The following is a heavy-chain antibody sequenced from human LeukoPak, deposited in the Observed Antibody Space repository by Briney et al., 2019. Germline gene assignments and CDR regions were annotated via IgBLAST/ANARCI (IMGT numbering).Heavy chain of an antibody. CDR2: IYYSGST. Sequence: PSQTLSLTCAVPDCSIVSGGCRGSWIRQPPGKGLEWIGYIYYSGSTYYNPSLKSRVSISVDTSKNQFSLRLTSVTAADTAVDNCTRESDDGPGGDYWGQGTLVTVSS. J-gene: IGHJ4*02. CDR3: TRESDDGPGGDY. CDR1: DCSIVSGGCR. D-gene: IGHD3-10*01. V-gene: IGHV4-30-4*01.